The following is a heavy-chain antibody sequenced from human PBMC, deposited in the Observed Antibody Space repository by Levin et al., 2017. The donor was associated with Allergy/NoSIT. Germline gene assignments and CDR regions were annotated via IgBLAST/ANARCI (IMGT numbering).Heavy chain of an antibody. Sequence: ESLKISCTVSGASLTSSYWTWIRQPPGKGLEWIGYITYRGSTSYNPSLKSRVTISIGMATNQISLDLSSVTAADTAAYYCASYRDYYGMDVWGLGTTVTVSS. V-gene: IGHV4-59*01. J-gene: IGHJ6*02. CDR2: ITYRGST. CDR1: GASLTSSY. D-gene: IGHD4-11*01. CDR3: ASYRDYYGMDV.